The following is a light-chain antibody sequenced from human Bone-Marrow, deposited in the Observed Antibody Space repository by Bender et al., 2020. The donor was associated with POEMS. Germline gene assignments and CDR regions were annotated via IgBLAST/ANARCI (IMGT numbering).Light chain of an antibody. Sequence: SYVLTQAPSVSVAPGKTARITCGGDNIGRKSVHWYQQKPGQAPVLVVYDDSDRPSGIPEGFSGSNSGNTATLTISGTQAMDEADYYCQAWDRTTVVFGGGTKLTVL. J-gene: IGLJ2*01. V-gene: IGLV3-21*03. CDR3: QAWDRTTVV. CDR2: DDS. CDR1: NIGRKS.